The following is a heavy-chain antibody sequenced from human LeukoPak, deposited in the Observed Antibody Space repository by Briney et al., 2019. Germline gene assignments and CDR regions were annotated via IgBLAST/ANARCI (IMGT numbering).Heavy chain of an antibody. V-gene: IGHV3-23*01. CDR1: GFTFSSYA. J-gene: IGHJ6*03. D-gene: IGHD6-13*01. CDR3: ATPPGIAAAGIYYYYYYMDV. Sequence: GGSLRLSCAASGFTFSSYAMSWVRQAPGKGLKWVSAISGSGGSTYYADSVKGRFTISRDNSKNTLYLQMNSLRAEDTAVYYCATPPGIAAAGIYYYYYYMDVWGKGTTVTVSS. CDR2: ISGSGGST.